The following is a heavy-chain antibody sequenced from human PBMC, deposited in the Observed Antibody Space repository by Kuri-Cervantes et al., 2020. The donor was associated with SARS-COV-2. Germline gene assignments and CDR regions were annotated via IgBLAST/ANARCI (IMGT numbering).Heavy chain of an antibody. CDR3: ASQGRGYSSSGNSCFFDY. CDR1: GFTFSSYG. J-gene: IGHJ4*02. CDR2: IRYDGSNK. D-gene: IGHD6-13*01. V-gene: IGHV3-30*02. Sequence: GGSLRLSCAASGFTFSSYGMHWVRQAPGKGLEWVAFIRYDGSNKYYADSVKGRFTISRDNSKNTLYLQMNSLRAEDTVVYYCASQGRGYSSSGNSCFFDYWGQGTLVTVSS.